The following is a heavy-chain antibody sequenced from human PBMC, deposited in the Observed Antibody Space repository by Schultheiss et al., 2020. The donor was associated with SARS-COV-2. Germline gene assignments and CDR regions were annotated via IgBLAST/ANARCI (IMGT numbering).Heavy chain of an antibody. J-gene: IGHJ6*02. Sequence: SQTLSLTCTVSGGSISSGGYYWSWIRQPPGKGLEWIGYIYYSGSTNYNPSLKSRVTISVDTSKNQFSLKLSSVTAADTAVYYCARGARYYGMDVWGQGTTVTVSS. CDR1: GGSISSGGYY. CDR3: ARGARYYGMDV. V-gene: IGHV4-61*08. CDR2: IYYSGST. D-gene: IGHD5-12*01.